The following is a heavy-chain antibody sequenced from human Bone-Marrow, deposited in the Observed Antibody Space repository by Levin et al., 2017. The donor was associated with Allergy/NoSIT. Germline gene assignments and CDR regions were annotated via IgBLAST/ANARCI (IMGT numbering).Heavy chain of an antibody. CDR2: ISYDGSNK. CDR3: ARGFKYAGDYALGGFDP. V-gene: IGHV3-30-3*01. D-gene: IGHD4-17*01. J-gene: IGHJ5*02. Sequence: HPGGSLRLSCAASGFTFSSYAMHWVRQAPGKGLEWVAVISYDGSNKYYADSVKGRFTISRDNSKNTLYLQMNSLRAEDTAVYYCARGFKYAGDYALGGFDPWGQGTLVTVSS. CDR1: GFTFSSYA.